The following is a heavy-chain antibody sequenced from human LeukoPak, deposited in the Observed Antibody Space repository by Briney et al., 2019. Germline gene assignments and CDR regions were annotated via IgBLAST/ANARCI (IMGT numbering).Heavy chain of an antibody. CDR2: IYYSGST. D-gene: IGHD5-18*01. J-gene: IGHJ5*02. V-gene: IGHV4-59*01. Sequence: PSETLSLTCTVSGGSICSYYWSWIRPPPGKGLEWIGSIYYSGSTNYNPSLKSRVTISVDTSKKQFSLKLSSVTAADTAVYYCARAPHSYGYIYWFDPGVQGTLVTVSS. CDR3: ARAPHSYGYIYWFDP. CDR1: GGSICSYY.